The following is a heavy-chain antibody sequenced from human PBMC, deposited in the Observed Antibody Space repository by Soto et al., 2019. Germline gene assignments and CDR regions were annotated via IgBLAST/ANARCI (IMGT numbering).Heavy chain of an antibody. J-gene: IGHJ4*02. CDR2: ISSNGGST. CDR1: GFTFSSYA. D-gene: IGHD2-21*02. V-gene: IGHV3-64D*06. CDR3: VKPLRLLFESTDY. Sequence: PGGSLRLSCSASGFTFSSYAMHWVRQAPGKGLEYVSAISSNGGSTYYADSVKGRFTISRDNSKNTLYLQMSSLRAEDTAVYYCVKPLRLLFESTDYWGQGTLVTVSS.